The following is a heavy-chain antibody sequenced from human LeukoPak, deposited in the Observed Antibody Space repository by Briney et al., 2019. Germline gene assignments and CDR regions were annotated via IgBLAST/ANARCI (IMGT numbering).Heavy chain of an antibody. V-gene: IGHV4-59*08. CDR1: GGSISSYY. J-gene: IGHJ6*02. D-gene: IGHD4-23*01. Sequence: PSETLSLTCTVSGGSISSYYWSWIRHPPGKGLEGIGYIYYSGSTNYNPSLKSRVTISVDTSKNQFSLKLSSVTAADTAVYYCARGHGDNSARRYYGMDVWGQGTTVTVSS. CDR2: IYYSGST. CDR3: ARGHGDNSARRYYGMDV.